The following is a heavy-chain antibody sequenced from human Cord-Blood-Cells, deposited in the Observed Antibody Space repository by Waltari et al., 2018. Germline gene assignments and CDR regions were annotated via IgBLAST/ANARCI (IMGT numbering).Heavy chain of an antibody. CDR1: GGSISSSSYY. Sequence: LTCTVSGGSISSSSYYWGWIRQPPGKGLAWIGSIYYSGSTYYNPSLKSRVTISVDTSKNQFSLKLSSVTAADTAVYYCARGACSSTSCYPSDAFDIWGQGTMVTVSS. J-gene: IGHJ3*02. D-gene: IGHD2-2*01. V-gene: IGHV4-39*01. CDR3: ARGACSSTSCYPSDAFDI. CDR2: IYYSGST.